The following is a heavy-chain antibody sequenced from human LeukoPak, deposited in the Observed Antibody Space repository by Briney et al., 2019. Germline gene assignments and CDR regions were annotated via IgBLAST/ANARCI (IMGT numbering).Heavy chain of an antibody. V-gene: IGHV3-21*01. CDR1: GFTFSSYS. CDR3: ARDPLEIAADSYFDY. Sequence: GGSLRLSCAASGFTFSSYSMNWVRQAPGKGLEWVSSISTSSSYIYYADSVKGRFTISRDNAKNSLFLQMNSLRAEDTAVYYCARDPLEIAADSYFDYWGQGTLVTVSS. CDR2: ISTSSSYI. D-gene: IGHD6-13*01. J-gene: IGHJ4*02.